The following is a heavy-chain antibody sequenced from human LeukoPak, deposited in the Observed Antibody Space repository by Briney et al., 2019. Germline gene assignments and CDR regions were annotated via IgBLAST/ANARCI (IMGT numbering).Heavy chain of an antibody. Sequence: ASVKVSCKTSGYTFTDHYIHWIRQTPRRRLEWLGWINPQRGSTDSAQNFQGRLTMTRDTSINTACMELFSLTSDDTAIYYCARSTLIMIRGAVDYWGQGSLVAVSS. V-gene: IGHV1-2*02. CDR2: INPQRGST. J-gene: IGHJ4*02. D-gene: IGHD3-10*01. CDR1: GYTFTDHY. CDR3: ARSTLIMIRGAVDY.